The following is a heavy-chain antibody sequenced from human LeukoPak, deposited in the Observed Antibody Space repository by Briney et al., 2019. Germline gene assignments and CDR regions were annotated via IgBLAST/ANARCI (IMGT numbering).Heavy chain of an antibody. CDR2: IHPDGSVT. Sequence: GGSLRLSCAASGFTFRSYWMSWVRQAPGKGLEWVAIIHPDGSVTWYGDFVKGRFTISRDNAENSLYLRMNSLRVEDTAVFYCARDIGYGALDLWGHGTLVTVPS. V-gene: IGHV3-7*01. J-gene: IGHJ5*02. CDR1: GFTFRSYW. D-gene: IGHD4/OR15-4a*01. CDR3: ARDIGYGALDL.